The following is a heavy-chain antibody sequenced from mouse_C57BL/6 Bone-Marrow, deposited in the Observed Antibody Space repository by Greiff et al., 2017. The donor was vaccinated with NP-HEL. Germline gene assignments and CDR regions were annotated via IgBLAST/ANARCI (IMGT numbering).Heavy chain of an antibody. D-gene: IGHD2-4*01. CDR2: IRNKAHGYTT. V-gene: IGHV7-3*01. Sequence: EVQVVESGGGLVQPWGSLSLSCAASVFPFPAYYMSCFRPPPLKALDCLFFIRNKAHGYTTEYSASVKGRFTISRDNSQSILYLQMNALRAEDSATYYCARSIYYDYADDPFYAMDYWGQGTSVTVSS. J-gene: IGHJ4*01. CDR1: VFPFPAYY. CDR3: ARSIYYDYADDPFYAMDY.